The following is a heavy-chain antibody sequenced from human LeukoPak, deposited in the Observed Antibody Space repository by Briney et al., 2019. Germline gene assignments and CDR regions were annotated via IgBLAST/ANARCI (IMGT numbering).Heavy chain of an antibody. CDR3: AREAYYYDSSGYPPSLEVNYGMDV. CDR1: GGTFSSYA. Sequence: ASVTVSCKASGGTFSSYAISWVRQAPGQGLEWMGGIIPIFGTANYAQKFQGRVTITADESTSTAYMELSSLRSEDTAVYYCAREAYYYDSSGYPPSLEVNYGMDVWGQGTTVTVSS. D-gene: IGHD3-22*01. CDR2: IIPIFGTA. V-gene: IGHV1-69*13. J-gene: IGHJ6*02.